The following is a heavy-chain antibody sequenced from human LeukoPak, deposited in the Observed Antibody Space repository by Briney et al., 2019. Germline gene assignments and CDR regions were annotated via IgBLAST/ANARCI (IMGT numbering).Heavy chain of an antibody. J-gene: IGHJ4*02. CDR1: GFTFSSYA. D-gene: IGHD3-9*01. CDR2: ISYDGSNK. V-gene: IGHV3-30-3*01. Sequence: GSLRLSFAASGFTFSSYAMHWVRPAPGKGLGWGAVISYDGSNKYYADSVKGRFTISRDNSKNTLYLQMNSLRAEDTAMYYCARGRLGGHFNWMPSPPDYWGQGTLVTVSS. CDR3: ARGRLGGHFNWMPSPPDY.